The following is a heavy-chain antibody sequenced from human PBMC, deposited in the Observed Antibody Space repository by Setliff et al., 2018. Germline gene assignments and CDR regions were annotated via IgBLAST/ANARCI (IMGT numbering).Heavy chain of an antibody. CDR3: ARVAGRGRYWYFDL. V-gene: IGHV3-23*01. J-gene: IGHJ2*01. CDR1: GFTFSSYA. Sequence: PGGSLRLSCAASGFTFSSYAMSWVRQAPGKGLEWVSAISGSGAISYADSVKGRFTISRDNSKNTLYLQMNSLRAEDTAVYYCARVAGRGRYWYFDLWGRGTLVTVSS. CDR2: ISGSGAI.